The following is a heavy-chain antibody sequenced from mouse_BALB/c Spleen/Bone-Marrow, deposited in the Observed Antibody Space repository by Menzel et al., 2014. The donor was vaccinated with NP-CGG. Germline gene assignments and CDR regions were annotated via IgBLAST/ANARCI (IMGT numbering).Heavy chain of an antibody. D-gene: IGHD1-1*01. CDR3: ARRVYYDYYAMDY. J-gene: IGHJ4*01. V-gene: IGHV1S135*01. CDR2: IDPHSGGT. CDR1: GYAFTSYN. Sequence: EVKLQESGPELVKPGASVKVSCKASGYAFTSYNMYWVKQSHGKSLEWIGYIDPHSGGTSYNQKFKGKATLTVDKSSSTAYMHLNSLTSEDSAVYYCARRVYYDYYAMDYWGQGTSVTVSS.